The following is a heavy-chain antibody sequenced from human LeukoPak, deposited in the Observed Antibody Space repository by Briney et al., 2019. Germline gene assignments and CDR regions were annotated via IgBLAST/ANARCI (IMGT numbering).Heavy chain of an antibody. CDR3: ARHRGYCSSTSCYEDY. V-gene: IGHV1-69*13. D-gene: IGHD2-2*01. CDR1: GGTFSSYA. Sequence: WASVKVSCKASGGTFSSYAISWVRQAPGQGLEWMGGIIPIFGTANYAQKFQGRVTITADESTSTAYMELSSLRSEDTAVYYCARHRGYCSSTSCYEDYWGQGTLVTVSS. J-gene: IGHJ4*02. CDR2: IIPIFGTA.